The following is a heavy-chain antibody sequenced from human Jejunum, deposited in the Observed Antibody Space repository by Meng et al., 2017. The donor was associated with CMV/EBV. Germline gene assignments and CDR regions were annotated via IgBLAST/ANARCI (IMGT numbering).Heavy chain of an antibody. J-gene: IGHJ4*02. D-gene: IGHD4-11*01. Sequence: TFSGSALDWGRQASGKGLEWVGRIRGKAQRYAPAYAASVKGRFTISRDDSKNTAYLQMNSLKTEDTAVYYCTRADSSNYGSLFDYWGQGTLVTVSS. CDR2: IRGKAQRYAP. V-gene: IGHV3-73*01. CDR3: TRADSSNYGSLFDY. CDR1: TFSGSA.